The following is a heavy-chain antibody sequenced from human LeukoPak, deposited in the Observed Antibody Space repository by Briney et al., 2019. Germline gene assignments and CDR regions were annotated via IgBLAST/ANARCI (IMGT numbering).Heavy chain of an antibody. D-gene: IGHD3-10*01. V-gene: IGHV4-59*08. CDR2: ICYSGST. Sequence: SETLSLTCTVSGGSISSYYWSWIRQPPGKGLEWIGYICYSGSTNYNPSLKSRVTISVDTSKNQFSLKLSSVTAADTAVYYCALMVRGAADDAFDIWGQGTMVTVSS. CDR1: GGSISSYY. J-gene: IGHJ3*02. CDR3: ALMVRGAADDAFDI.